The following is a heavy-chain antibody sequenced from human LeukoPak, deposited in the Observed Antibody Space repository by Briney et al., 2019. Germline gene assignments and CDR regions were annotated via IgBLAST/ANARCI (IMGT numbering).Heavy chain of an antibody. CDR2: IWYDGSNK. J-gene: IGHJ4*02. CDR1: GFTFSTYG. Sequence: PGRSLRLSCEASGFTFSTYGIHWVRQAPGKGLEWVAVIWYDGSNKYYADSVKGRFTISRDNSKNTLYLEMNSLRAEDTAVYYCVRDYYYDSSGYWDYYFDYWGQGTLVSVSS. CDR3: VRDYYYDSSGYWDYYFDY. D-gene: IGHD3-22*01. V-gene: IGHV3-33*01.